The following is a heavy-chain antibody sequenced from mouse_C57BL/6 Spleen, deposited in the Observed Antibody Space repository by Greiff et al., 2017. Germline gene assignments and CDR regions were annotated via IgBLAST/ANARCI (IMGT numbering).Heavy chain of an antibody. V-gene: IGHV1-15*01. J-gene: IGHJ3*01. Sequence: QVQLKQSGAELVRPGASVTLSCKASGYTFTDYEMHWVKQTPVHGLEWIGAIDPETGGTAYNQKFKGKAILTADKSSSTAYMELRSLTSEDSAVYYGTTIYYDYDGFAYWGQGTLVTVSA. D-gene: IGHD2-4*01. CDR3: TTIYYDYDGFAY. CDR1: GYTFTDYE. CDR2: IDPETGGT.